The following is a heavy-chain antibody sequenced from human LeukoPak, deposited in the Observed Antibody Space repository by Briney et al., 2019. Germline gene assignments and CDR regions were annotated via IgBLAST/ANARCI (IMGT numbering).Heavy chain of an antibody. V-gene: IGHV3-21*01. CDR3: ARDRGGYTITDY. CDR1: GFTFSSYS. D-gene: IGHD5-12*01. Sequence: GGSLRLSCAASGFTFSSYSMNWVRQAPGKGLEWVSSISSSSSYMYYADSVKGRFTISRDNAKNSLYLQMNSLRAEDTAVYYCARDRGGYTITDYWGQGTLVTVSS. J-gene: IGHJ4*02. CDR2: ISSSSSYM.